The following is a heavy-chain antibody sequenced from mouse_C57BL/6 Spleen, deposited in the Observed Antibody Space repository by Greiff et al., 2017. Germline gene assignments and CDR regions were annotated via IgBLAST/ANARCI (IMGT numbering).Heavy chain of an antibody. V-gene: IGHV2-5*01. J-gene: IGHJ4*01. Sequence: QVQLQQSGPGLVQPSPSLSITCTVSGFSLTSYGVHWVRQSPGKGLEWLGVIWRGGSTDYNAAFMSRLSITKDNSKSQVFFKMNSLQADDTAISYCAKRDYYGSSYYAMDYWGQGTSVTVSS. D-gene: IGHD1-1*01. CDR2: IWRGGST. CDR3: AKRDYYGSSYYAMDY. CDR1: GFSLTSYG.